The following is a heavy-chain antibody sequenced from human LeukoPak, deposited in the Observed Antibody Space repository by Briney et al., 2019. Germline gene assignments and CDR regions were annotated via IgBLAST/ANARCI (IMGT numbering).Heavy chain of an antibody. CDR2: MRANGGDT. CDR1: GFTFREYS. Sequence: GGSLRLSCAASGFTFREYSMSWVRQAPGKGLEWVSNMRANGGDTYYIDSVKGRFTISRDNSKNTVYLEMNSLRAGDTAVYYCAKGGYTTSFESWGQGTLVTVTS. V-gene: IGHV3-23*01. J-gene: IGHJ5*01. D-gene: IGHD2-15*01. CDR3: AKGGYTTSFES.